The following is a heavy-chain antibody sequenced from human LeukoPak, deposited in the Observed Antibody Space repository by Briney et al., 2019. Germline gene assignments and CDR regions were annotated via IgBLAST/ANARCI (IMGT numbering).Heavy chain of an antibody. CDR1: GFTFSSYA. V-gene: IGHV3-30*04. CDR3: ATTYYYDSSGYYPYYYYYYMDV. Sequence: GGSLRLSCAASGFTFSSYAMHWVRQAPGKGLEWVAVISYDGSNKYYADSVKGRFTISRDNSKNTLYLQMNSLRAEDTAVYYCATTYYYDSSGYYPYYYYYYMDVWGKGTTVTVSS. CDR2: ISYDGSNK. J-gene: IGHJ6*03. D-gene: IGHD3-22*01.